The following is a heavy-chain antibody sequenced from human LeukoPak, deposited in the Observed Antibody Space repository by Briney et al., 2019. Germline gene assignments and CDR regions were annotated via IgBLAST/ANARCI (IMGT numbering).Heavy chain of an antibody. CDR1: GFTSSSYA. J-gene: IGHJ4*02. V-gene: IGHV3-23*01. CDR3: ARELPFSQWIFVDY. CDR2: ISGSGDRT. D-gene: IGHD3-3*01. Sequence: GGSLRLSCAASGFTSSSYAMHWVRQAPGKGQEWVSAISGSGDRTHYADSVKGRFTISRDNSKNTLYLQMSTLRAEDTAVYYCARELPFSQWIFVDYWGQGTLVTVSS.